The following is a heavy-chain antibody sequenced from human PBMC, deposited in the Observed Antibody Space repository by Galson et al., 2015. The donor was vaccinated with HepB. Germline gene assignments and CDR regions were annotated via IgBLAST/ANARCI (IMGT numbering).Heavy chain of an antibody. J-gene: IGHJ1*01. Sequence: SLRLSCAASGFTFGGFSMNWVRQAPGKGLEWVSAISRSSSFIYYADSVKGRFTISRDNAKNSLYLQLDSLRAEDTAVYYCARDIGGDSSGWPWGGATSVYCGHATRVTASS. CDR1: GFTFGGFS. V-gene: IGHV3-21*01. CDR2: ISRSSSFI. CDR3: ARDIGGDSSGWPWGGATSVY. D-gene: IGHD6-19*01.